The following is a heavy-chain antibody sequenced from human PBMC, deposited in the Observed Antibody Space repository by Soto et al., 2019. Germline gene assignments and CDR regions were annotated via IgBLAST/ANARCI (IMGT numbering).Heavy chain of an antibody. CDR1: GGSISSYY. CDR3: ARRYGYSFDY. Sequence: QVQLQESGPGLVKPSEILSVTCTVSGGSISSYYWSWIRQPPGKGLEWIGYIYYSGSTNYNPSLKSRVTISVDTSKNQFSLKLSSVTAADTAGYYCARRYGYSFDYWGQGTLVTVSS. D-gene: IGHD1-1*01. J-gene: IGHJ4*02. V-gene: IGHV4-59*08. CDR2: IYYSGST.